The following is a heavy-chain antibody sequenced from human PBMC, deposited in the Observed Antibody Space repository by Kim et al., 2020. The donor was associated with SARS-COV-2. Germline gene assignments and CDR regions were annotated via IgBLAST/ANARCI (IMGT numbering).Heavy chain of an antibody. J-gene: IGHJ4*02. CDR1: GYSFTSYW. CDR2: IDPSDSYT. D-gene: IGHD2-2*01. V-gene: IGHV5-10-1*01. CDR3: ARHRGYCSSTSCYSFDY. Sequence: GESLKISCKGSGYSFTSYWISWVRQMPGKGLEWMGRIDPSDSYTNYSPYFQGHVTISADKSISTAYLQWSSLKASDTAMYYCARHRGYCSSTSCYSFDYWGQGTLVTVSS.